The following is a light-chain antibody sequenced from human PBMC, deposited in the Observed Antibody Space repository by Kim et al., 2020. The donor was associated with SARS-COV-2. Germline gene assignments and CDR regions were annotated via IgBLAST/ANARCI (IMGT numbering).Light chain of an antibody. V-gene: IGKV3-15*01. Sequence: ETVMTQSPATLSVSPGERVTLSCRASQTVSSSLAWYQQKPGQAPRLLIYGASARATGTPARFSGSASGTEFTLTISSLQSEDFAVYYCQQYYNWPRTFGQGTKVEIK. J-gene: IGKJ1*01. CDR3: QQYYNWPRT. CDR1: QTVSSS. CDR2: GAS.